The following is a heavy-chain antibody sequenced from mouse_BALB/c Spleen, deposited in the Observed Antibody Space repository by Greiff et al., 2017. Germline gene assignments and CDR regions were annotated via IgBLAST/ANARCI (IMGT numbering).Heavy chain of an antibody. CDR3: ALGTYSNYADY. CDR1: GYTFTSYW. Sequence: QVQLQQPGAELVKPGASVKLSCKASGYTFTSYWMHWVKQRPGQGLEWIGEINPSNGRTNYNEKFKSKATLTVDKSSSTAYMQLSSLTSEDSAVYYCALGTYSNYADYWGQGTSVTVSS. CDR2: INPSNGRT. J-gene: IGHJ4*01. D-gene: IGHD2-5*01. V-gene: IGHV1S81*02.